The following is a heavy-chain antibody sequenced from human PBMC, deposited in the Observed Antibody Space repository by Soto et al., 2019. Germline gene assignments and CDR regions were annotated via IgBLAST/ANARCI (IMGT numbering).Heavy chain of an antibody. Sequence: EVQLVESGGGLVQPGGSLKLSCAAAGFTLSGSTLHWVRQASGKGLEWIGHIRTKTNNYATAYGESVKGRFTLSRDDSKNTAYLQMNSRQTEDTAVYDCSRGNTTYFDTWGQGTLVIVSS. V-gene: IGHV3-73*01. CDR3: SRGNTTYFDT. CDR1: GFTLSGST. D-gene: IGHD1-1*01. J-gene: IGHJ4*02. CDR2: IRTKTNNYAT.